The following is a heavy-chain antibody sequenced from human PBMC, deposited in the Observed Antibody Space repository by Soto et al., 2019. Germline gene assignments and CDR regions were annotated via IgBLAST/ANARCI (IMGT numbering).Heavy chain of an antibody. J-gene: IGHJ6*02. D-gene: IGHD4-4*01. V-gene: IGHV1-69*01. CDR2: VIAIFGTA. CDR3: ASTGPSAHYYGMDV. Sequence: QVQLVQSGAEVQKPGSSVKVSCKASGGTFSSYAISWVRQAPAQGVEWMGGVIAIFGTANYAQKFQDRVTTTADESTSTAYMELSSLRSEDTAVYYCASTGPSAHYYGMDVWGQGTTVTVSS. CDR1: GGTFSSYA.